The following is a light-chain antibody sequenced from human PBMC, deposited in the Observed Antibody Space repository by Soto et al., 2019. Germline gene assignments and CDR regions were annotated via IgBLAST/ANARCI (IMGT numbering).Light chain of an antibody. CDR3: QQYHDSPMNT. Sequence: EIVLTQSPATLYVSPGGRATLSCRASQNVMYNLAWYQQKPGQAPRLLIYGASNRAAGIPERFSGSASGTEFTLTISRLEPDDSAVYYCQQYHDSPMNTFGQGTKLQIK. V-gene: IGKV3D-15*02. J-gene: IGKJ2*01. CDR2: GAS. CDR1: QNVMYN.